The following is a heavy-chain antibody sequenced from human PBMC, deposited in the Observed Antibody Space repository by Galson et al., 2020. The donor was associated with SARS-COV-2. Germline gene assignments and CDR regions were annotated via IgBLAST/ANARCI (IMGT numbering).Heavy chain of an antibody. CDR1: GFTFSSYW. Sequence: GESLKISCAASGFTFSSYWMHWVRQAPGKGLVWVSRISLDGSTTLYADSVKGRFTISRDNAKNTLYLQMHSLRAEDTAVYYCAGDPDGYIDSWGQGTLVTVSS. CDR3: AGDPDGYIDS. V-gene: IGHV3-74*01. J-gene: IGHJ4*02. CDR2: ISLDGSTT.